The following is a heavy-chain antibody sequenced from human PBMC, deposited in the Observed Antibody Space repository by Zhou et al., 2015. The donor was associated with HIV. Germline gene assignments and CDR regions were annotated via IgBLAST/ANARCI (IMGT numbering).Heavy chain of an antibody. CDR3: AKDRYSGSYLYYYYHGMDV. J-gene: IGHJ6*02. CDR2: ISGSGGST. CDR1: GFTFSTYA. Sequence: VQLVESGGGLVKPRGSLRLSCVASGFTFSTYAMSWVRQAPGKGLEWVSAISGSGGSTYYADSVKGRFTISRDNSKNTVSLQMKSLRAEDTAVYYCAKDRYSGSYLYYYYHGMDVWGQGTTVTVSS. D-gene: IGHD1-26*01. V-gene: IGHV3-23*04.